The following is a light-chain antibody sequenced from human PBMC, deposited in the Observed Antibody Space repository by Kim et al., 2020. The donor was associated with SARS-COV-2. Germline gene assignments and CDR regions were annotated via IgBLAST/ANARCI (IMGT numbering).Light chain of an antibody. CDR2: GAS. CDR3: QQYGSSPPVT. J-gene: IGKJ5*01. CDR1: QSVSSSY. V-gene: IGKV3-20*01. Sequence: PGERVTLSCRASQSVSSSYLAWYQQKPGQAPRLLIYGASSRATGIPDRFSGSGSGTDFTLTISRLEPEDFAVYYCQQYGSSPPVTFGQGTRLEIK.